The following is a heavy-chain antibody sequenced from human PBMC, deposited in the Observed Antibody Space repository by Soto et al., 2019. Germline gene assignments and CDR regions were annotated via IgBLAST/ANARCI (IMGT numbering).Heavy chain of an antibody. CDR2: ISSSSSYI. V-gene: IGHV3-21*01. CDR1: GCTFSIYT. Sequence: PGGSLRLSCAASGCTFSIYTMNWVRQAPGKGLEWVSSISSSSSYIYYADSVKGRFTISRDNAKNSLYLQMNSLRAEDTAVYYCARERGGRPNHVRAFDIWGQGTMVTVSS. J-gene: IGHJ3*02. CDR3: ARERGGRPNHVRAFDI. D-gene: IGHD3-16*01.